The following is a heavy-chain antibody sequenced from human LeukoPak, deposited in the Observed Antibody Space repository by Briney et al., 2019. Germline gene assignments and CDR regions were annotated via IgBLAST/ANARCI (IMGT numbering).Heavy chain of an antibody. J-gene: IGHJ4*02. CDR1: EFTVSRNY. Sequence: GGSLRLSCAVSEFTVSRNYMNWVRQAPGKGLEWVSLIYSGGGTEYEDSVRGRFTISRDNSKNTLFLQMNSLRAEDTAVYYCARKTDTTVGGDYWGRGTLVTVSS. CDR3: ARKTDTTVGGDY. CDR2: IYSGGGT. D-gene: IGHD1-26*01. V-gene: IGHV3-53*01.